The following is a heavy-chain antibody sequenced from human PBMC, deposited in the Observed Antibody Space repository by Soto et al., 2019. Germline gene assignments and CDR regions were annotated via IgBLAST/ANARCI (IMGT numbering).Heavy chain of an antibody. CDR2: ISACNGNT. V-gene: IGHV1-18*01. J-gene: IGHJ6*03. CDR3: ARVVVLSALDSMDV. D-gene: IGHD2-2*01. Sequence: QVQLVQSGAEVKKPGASVKVSCKASGYTFTSYGISWVRQAPGQGLEWMGWISACNGNTNYALKLQGRVTMTTDTPTSTAEVVVRSVRSDDTGVYYGARVVVLSALDSMDVWGKGTTVTVSS. CDR1: GYTFTSYG.